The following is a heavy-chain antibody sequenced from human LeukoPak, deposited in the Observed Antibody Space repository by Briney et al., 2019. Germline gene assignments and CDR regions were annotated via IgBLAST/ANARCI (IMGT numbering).Heavy chain of an antibody. V-gene: IGHV1-69*04. CDR3: ATERKWELPLPDY. CDR2: IIPILGIA. J-gene: IGHJ4*02. D-gene: IGHD1-26*01. CDR1: GGTFSSYA. Sequence: ASVKVSCKASGGTFSSYAISWVRQAPGQGLEWMGRIIPILGIANYAQKFQGRVTITADKPTSTAYMELSSLRSEDTAVYYCATERKWELPLPDYGGQGTLVTVSS.